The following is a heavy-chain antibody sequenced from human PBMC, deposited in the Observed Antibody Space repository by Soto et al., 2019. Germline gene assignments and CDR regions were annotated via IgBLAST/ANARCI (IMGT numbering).Heavy chain of an antibody. CDR3: AKDLNPPLYYDSSGPLDY. V-gene: IGHV3-23*01. CDR1: GFTFSSYA. Sequence: LRLSCAASGFTFSSYAMSWVRQAPGKGLEWVSAISGSGGSTYYADSVKGRFTISRDNSKNTLYLQMNSLRAEDTAVYYCAKDLNPPLYYDSSGPLDYWGQGTLVTVSS. CDR2: ISGSGGST. J-gene: IGHJ4*02. D-gene: IGHD3-22*01.